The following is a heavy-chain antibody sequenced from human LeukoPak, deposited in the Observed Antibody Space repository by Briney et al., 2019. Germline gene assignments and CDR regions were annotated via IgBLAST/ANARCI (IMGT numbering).Heavy chain of an antibody. Sequence: GASVKVSCKASGYTFTTYGISWLRQAPGQGPEWMGWISTYNGDTNYAQKFQGRVTLTTDTSTSTVYMELRSLRSDDTAVYYCAGRGSVETPMSNWEWWYWGQGTLVTVSS. J-gene: IGHJ4*02. V-gene: IGHV1-18*01. CDR2: ISTYNGDT. D-gene: IGHD5-18*01. CDR3: AGRGSVETPMSNWEWWY. CDR1: GYTFTTYG.